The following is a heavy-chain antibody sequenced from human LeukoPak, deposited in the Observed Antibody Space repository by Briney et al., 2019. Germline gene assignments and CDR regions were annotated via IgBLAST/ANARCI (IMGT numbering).Heavy chain of an antibody. J-gene: IGHJ6*03. D-gene: IGHD3-22*01. CDR3: ARAGYYDSSGYLRYYYYYMDV. V-gene: IGHV4-59*01. Sequence: SETLSLTCTVSGGSISSYYWSWIRQPPGKGLEWIGYIYYSGSTNYNPSLKSRVTISVDTSKNQFSLELSSVTAADTAVYYCARAGYYDSSGYLRYYYYYMDVWGKGTTVTVSS. CDR2: IYYSGST. CDR1: GGSISSYY.